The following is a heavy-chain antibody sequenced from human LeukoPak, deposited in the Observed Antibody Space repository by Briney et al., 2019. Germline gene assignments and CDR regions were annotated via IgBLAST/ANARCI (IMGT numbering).Heavy chain of an antibody. D-gene: IGHD2-2*01. V-gene: IGHV4-39*01. Sequence: SETLSLTCAVFRGSITNSSCYWGWIRQPPGKGLEWIGGIYYTGTTYYSPSLNSRITISMDTSKNQFSLRLASVTAADTALYHCARRAVVPAAVSYFDNWGQGTLVTVSS. CDR2: IYYTGTT. CDR3: ARRAVVPAAVSYFDN. CDR1: RGSITNSSCY. J-gene: IGHJ4*02.